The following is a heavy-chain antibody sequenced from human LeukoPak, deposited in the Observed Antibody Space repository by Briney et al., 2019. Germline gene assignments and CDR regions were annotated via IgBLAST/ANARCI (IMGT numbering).Heavy chain of an antibody. D-gene: IGHD5-18*01. V-gene: IGHV4-34*01. CDR3: ARGPSIQLWSDPYYYYGMDV. CDR1: GGSFSGYY. CDR2: INHSGST. J-gene: IGHJ6*02. Sequence: SETLSHTCAVYGGSFSGYYWSWIRQPPGKGLEWIGEINHSGSTNYNPSLKSRVTISVDTSKNQFSLKLSSVTAADTAVYYCARGPSIQLWSDPYYYYGMDVWGQGTTVTVSS.